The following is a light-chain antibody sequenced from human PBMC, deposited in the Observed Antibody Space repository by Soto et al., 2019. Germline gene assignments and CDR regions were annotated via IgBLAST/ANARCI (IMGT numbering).Light chain of an antibody. CDR3: QQYNNWPPYT. V-gene: IGKV3-15*01. J-gene: IGKJ2*01. CDR1: QTVRSN. CDR2: GAS. Sequence: IVMTQSPATLSVSPGERVTLSCRASQTVRSNLAWYQQKPGQAPRLLIYGASTRATGIPVRFSGSGSGTEFTLTISSLQSEDFAVYYCQQYNNWPPYTFGQGTKLEIK.